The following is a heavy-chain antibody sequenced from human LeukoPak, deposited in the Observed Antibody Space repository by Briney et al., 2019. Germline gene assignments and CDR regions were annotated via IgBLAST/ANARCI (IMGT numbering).Heavy chain of an antibody. CDR1: GFTFSSYS. V-gene: IGHV3-48*02. CDR3: ARETTHYDILTGLYYYYGMDV. D-gene: IGHD3-9*01. CDR2: ISSSSSTI. J-gene: IGHJ6*02. Sequence: GGSLRLSCAASGFTFSSYSMNWVRQAPGKGLEWVSYISSSSSTIYYADSVEGRFTISRDNAKNSLYLQMNSLRDEDTAVYYCARETTHYDILTGLYYYYGMDVWGQGTTVTVSS.